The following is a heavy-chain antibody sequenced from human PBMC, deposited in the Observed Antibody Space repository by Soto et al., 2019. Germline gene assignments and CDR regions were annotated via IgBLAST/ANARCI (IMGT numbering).Heavy chain of an antibody. D-gene: IGHD6-19*01. Sequence: GGSLRLSCTASGFTFSRYNFHWVRQATGKGLEWVSSIGTVNDRYYAESVKGRFTLSREDARNSLYLQMNSLRADDSAVYYCARDSNGWEYWGQGT. CDR2: IGTVNDR. CDR3: ARDSNGWEY. J-gene: IGHJ4*02. CDR1: GFTFSRYN. V-gene: IGHV3-13*01.